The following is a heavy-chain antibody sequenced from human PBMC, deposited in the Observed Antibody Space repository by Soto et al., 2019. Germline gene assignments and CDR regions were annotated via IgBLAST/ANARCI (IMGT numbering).Heavy chain of an antibody. V-gene: IGHV4-30-4*08. CDR1: GATISRSDYY. J-gene: IGHJ4*02. Sequence: TLSLTCSVYGATISRSDYYWTWIRQHPQKGLEWIGYIYYSGSTYYNPSLKSRVTISVDTSKNQFSLKLSSVTAADTAVYYCAREGKVYFDYWGQGTLVTVSS. CDR3: AREGKVYFDY. D-gene: IGHD3-10*01. CDR2: IYYSGST.